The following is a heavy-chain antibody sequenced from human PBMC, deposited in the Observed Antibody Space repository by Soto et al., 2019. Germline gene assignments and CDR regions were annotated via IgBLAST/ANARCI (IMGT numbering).Heavy chain of an antibody. D-gene: IGHD6-19*01. CDR1: GGTFSSYA. V-gene: IGHV1-69*06. Sequence: SVKVSCKASGGTFSSYAISWVRQAPGQGLEWMGGIIPIFGTANYAQKFQGRVTITADKSTSTAYMELSSLRSEDTAVYYCARDRSGVEVAGSGPFQQWGQGSLVNAPQ. CDR3: ARDRSGVEVAGSGPFQQ. J-gene: IGHJ1*01. CDR2: IIPIFGTA.